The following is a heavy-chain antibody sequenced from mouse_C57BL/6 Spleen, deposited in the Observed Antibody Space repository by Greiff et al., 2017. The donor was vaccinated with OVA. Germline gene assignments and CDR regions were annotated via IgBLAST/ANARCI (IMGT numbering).Heavy chain of an antibody. CDR1: GYTFTSYW. J-gene: IGHJ2*01. V-gene: IGHV1-52*01. CDR2: IDPSDSET. CDR3: ARGYDGYYGYFDY. Sequence: VKLQQPGAELVRPGSSVKLSCKASGYTFTSYWMHWVKQRPIQGLEWIGNIDPSDSETHYNQKFKDKATLTVDKSSSTAYMQLSSLTSEDSAVYYCARGYDGYYGYFDYWGQGTTLTVSS. D-gene: IGHD2-3*01.